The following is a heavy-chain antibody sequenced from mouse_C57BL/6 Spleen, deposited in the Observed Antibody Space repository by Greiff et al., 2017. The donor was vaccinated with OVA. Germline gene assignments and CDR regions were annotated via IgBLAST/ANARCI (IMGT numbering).Heavy chain of an antibody. CDR2: IYPRDGST. J-gene: IGHJ4*01. V-gene: IGHV1-78*01. D-gene: IGHD5-2*01. CDR3: ARGGIRRAVDY. Sequence: VQLMESDAELVKPGASVKISCTVSGYTITDDTIHWMKQRPEQGLEWIGYIYPRDGSTKYNEKFKGKATITADTSSSTAYMQLNSLTSEDSAVYFCARGGIRRAVDYWGQVTTVTVSS. CDR1: GYTITDDT.